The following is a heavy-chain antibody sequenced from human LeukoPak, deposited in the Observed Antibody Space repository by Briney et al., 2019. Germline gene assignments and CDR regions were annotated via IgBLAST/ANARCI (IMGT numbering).Heavy chain of an antibody. D-gene: IGHD3-22*01. V-gene: IGHV4-61*02. CDR1: GGSISSGSYY. CDR3: ARVGGIYYDSSGYFDAFDI. Sequence: SETLSLTCTDSGGSISSGSYYWSWIRQPAGKGLEWIGRIYTSGSTNYNPSLKSRVTISVDTSKNQFSLKLSSVTAADTAVYYCARVGGIYYDSSGYFDAFDIWGQGTMVTVSS. CDR2: IYTSGST. J-gene: IGHJ3*02.